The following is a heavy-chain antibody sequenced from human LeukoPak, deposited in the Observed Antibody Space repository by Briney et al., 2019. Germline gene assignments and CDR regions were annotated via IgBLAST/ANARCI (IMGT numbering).Heavy chain of an antibody. Sequence: GGSLRLSCAASGLTFSMYWMSWVRQAPGKGLEWVANIKKDGIEKNYVDSVKGRFTISRDNAKNSLYLQMNSLRAEDTAVYYCARGAPESYGMDVWGKGTTVTVSS. CDR2: IKKDGIEK. CDR1: GLTFSMYW. V-gene: IGHV3-7*03. J-gene: IGHJ6*04. D-gene: IGHD1-14*01. CDR3: ARGAPESYGMDV.